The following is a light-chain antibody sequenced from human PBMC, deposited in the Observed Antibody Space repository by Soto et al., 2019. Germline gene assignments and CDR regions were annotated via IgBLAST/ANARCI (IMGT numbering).Light chain of an antibody. V-gene: IGLV2-8*01. CDR1: SSDVGGYNY. CDR3: SSYAGSNNHVV. Sequence: QSVLTQPPSASGSPGQSVTISCTGTSSDVGGYNYFSWYQQHPGKAPKLMIYEVSKRPSGVPDRFSGSKSGNTASLTVSGLQAEDEADYYCSSYAGSNNHVVFGGGTKLTVL. J-gene: IGLJ2*01. CDR2: EVS.